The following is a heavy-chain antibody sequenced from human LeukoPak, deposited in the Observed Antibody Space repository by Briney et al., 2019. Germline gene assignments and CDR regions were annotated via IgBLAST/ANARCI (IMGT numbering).Heavy chain of an antibody. Sequence: SETLSLTCAVYGGSFSGYYWSWIRQPPGKGLEWIGEINHSGRTNYNPSLKSRVTISVDTSKNQFSLKLSSVTAADTAAYYCARGGRVVGTTPVLDYWGQGTLVTVSS. J-gene: IGHJ4*02. CDR3: ARGGRVVGTTPVLDY. D-gene: IGHD1-26*01. V-gene: IGHV4-34*01. CDR2: INHSGRT. CDR1: GGSFSGYY.